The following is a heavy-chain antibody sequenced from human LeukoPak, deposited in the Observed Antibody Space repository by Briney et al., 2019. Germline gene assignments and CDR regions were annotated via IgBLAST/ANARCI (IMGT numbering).Heavy chain of an antibody. Sequence: ASVKVSCKASGYTFTSYGISWVRQAPGQVLAWMGWISAYNGNTNYAQKLQGRVTMTTDTSTSTAYMELRSLRSDDTAVYYCARELVRAKTKNWFDPWGQGTLVTVSS. D-gene: IGHD1-26*01. J-gene: IGHJ5*02. CDR3: ARELVRAKTKNWFDP. CDR2: ISAYNGNT. CDR1: GYTFTSYG. V-gene: IGHV1-18*01.